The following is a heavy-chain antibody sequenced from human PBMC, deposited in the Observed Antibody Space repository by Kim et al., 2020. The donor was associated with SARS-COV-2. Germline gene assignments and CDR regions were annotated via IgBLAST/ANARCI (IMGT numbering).Heavy chain of an antibody. CDR3: ARDPHSSSWYEPYVPNYYYYGMDV. Sequence: GGSLRLSCAASGFTFSSYSMNWVRQAPGKGLEWVSSISSSSSYIYYADSVKGRFTISRDNAKNSLYLQMNSLRAEDTAVYYCARDPHSSSWYEPYVPNYYYYGMDVWGQGTTVTVSS. V-gene: IGHV3-21*01. J-gene: IGHJ6*02. CDR1: GFTFSSYS. CDR2: ISSSSSYI. D-gene: IGHD6-13*01.